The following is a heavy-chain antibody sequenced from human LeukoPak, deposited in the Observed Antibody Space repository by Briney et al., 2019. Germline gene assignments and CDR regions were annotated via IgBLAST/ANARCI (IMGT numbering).Heavy chain of an antibody. V-gene: IGHV3-23*01. Sequence: GGSLRLSCAASGFTFSSYAMSWVRQAPGEGLEWVSAISGSGGSTYYADSVKGRFTISRDNSKNTLYLQMNSLRAEDTAVYYCARDPLRVDTAMVTGDYWGQGTLVTVSS. CDR2: ISGSGGST. D-gene: IGHD5-18*01. CDR1: GFTFSSYA. CDR3: ARDPLRVDTAMVTGDY. J-gene: IGHJ4*02.